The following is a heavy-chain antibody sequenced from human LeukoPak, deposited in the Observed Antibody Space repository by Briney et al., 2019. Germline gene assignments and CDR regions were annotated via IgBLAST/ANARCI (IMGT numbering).Heavy chain of an antibody. Sequence: PGGSLRLSCAASGFTFSSYWMSWVRQAPGKGLEWVANIKQDGSEKYYVDSVKGRFTISRDNAKNSLYLQMNSLRAEDTAVYYCARDAPYSSGWYGSYYYGMDVWGQGTTVTVSS. V-gene: IGHV3-7*01. J-gene: IGHJ6*02. CDR1: GFTFSSYW. D-gene: IGHD6-19*01. CDR3: ARDAPYSSGWYGSYYYGMDV. CDR2: IKQDGSEK.